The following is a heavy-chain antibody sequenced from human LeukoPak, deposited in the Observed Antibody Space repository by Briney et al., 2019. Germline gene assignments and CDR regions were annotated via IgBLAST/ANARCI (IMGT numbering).Heavy chain of an antibody. CDR2: IYYSSGNT. J-gene: IGHJ4*02. CDR3: AKDQGQAVVPRRFDN. Sequence: PGGSLRLSCSASGFMFSNFVMIWVRQAPGKGVECVSTIYYSSGNTYCADSVKGRFTISRDNAKNTLYLQMNSLRAEDTAVYYRAKDQGQAVVPRRFDNWGQGTLVTVSS. CDR1: GFMFSNFV. D-gene: IGHD2-2*01. V-gene: IGHV3-23*01.